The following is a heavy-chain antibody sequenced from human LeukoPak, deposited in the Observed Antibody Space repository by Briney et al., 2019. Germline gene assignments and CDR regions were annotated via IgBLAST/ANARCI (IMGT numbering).Heavy chain of an antibody. CDR2: IYHSGST. J-gene: IGHJ3*02. D-gene: IGHD6-13*01. V-gene: IGHV4-39*07. CDR3: AKGSLYSSSWYDAFDI. CDR1: GGSISSGSYY. Sequence: SETLSLTCTVSGGSISSGSYYWGWIRQPPGKGLEWIGSIYHSGSTYYNPSLKSRVTISVDTSKNQFSLKLSSVTAADTAVYYCAKGSLYSSSWYDAFDIWGQGTMVTVSS.